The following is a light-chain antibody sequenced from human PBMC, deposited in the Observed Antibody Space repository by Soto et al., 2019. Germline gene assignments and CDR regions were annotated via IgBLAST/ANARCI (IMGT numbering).Light chain of an antibody. CDR3: QPYNNWPPYT. J-gene: IGKJ2*01. CDR2: GAS. CDR1: QSVSSN. V-gene: IGKV3-15*01. Sequence: EIVMTQSPATLSVSPGERATLSCRASQSVSSNLAWYQQKPSQAPRLLIYGASTRATGIPARFSGSGSGTEFTLTISSLQTEDFVVYYCQPYNNWPPYTFGQGTKLEIK.